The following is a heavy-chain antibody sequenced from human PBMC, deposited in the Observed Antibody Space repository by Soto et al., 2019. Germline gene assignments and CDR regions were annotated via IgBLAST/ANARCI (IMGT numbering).Heavy chain of an antibody. J-gene: IGHJ6*02. V-gene: IGHV3-21*01. Sequence: PGGSLRLSCAASGFTFSSYSMNWVSQAPGKGLEWVSSISSSSSYIYYADSVKGRFTISRDNAKNSLYLQMNSLRAEDTAVYYCARDMAGPVYYYYYGMDVWGQGTTVTVSS. CDR2: ISSSSSYI. CDR3: ARDMAGPVYYYYYGMDV. CDR1: GFTFSSYS. D-gene: IGHD3-10*01.